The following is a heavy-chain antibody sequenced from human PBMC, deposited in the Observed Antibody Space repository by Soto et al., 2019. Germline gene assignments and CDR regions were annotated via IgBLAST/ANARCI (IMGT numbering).Heavy chain of an antibody. V-gene: IGHV3-23*01. D-gene: IGHD3-10*01. CDR3: AKGVLSFHYGMEV. CDR2: ISSTAGRTS. J-gene: IGHJ6*02. Sequence: GGSLRLSCATSGFTFNTYPMTWVRQASGKGLEWVSSISSTAGRTSSYADSVKGRFAISRDFSDNTVYLQMNNLGVDDTAVYFCAKGVLSFHYGMEVWGQGTTVTVSS. CDR1: GFTFNTYP.